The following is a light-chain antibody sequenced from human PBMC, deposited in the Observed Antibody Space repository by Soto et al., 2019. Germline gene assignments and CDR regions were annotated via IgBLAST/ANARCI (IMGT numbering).Light chain of an antibody. V-gene: IGKV3-15*01. CDR2: GSS. Sequence: EIVLTQSPATLSVSPGERATLSCRATETIITNLACFQRKPGQPPRLLIYGSSTRATGVPDRFSGSGSGTEFTLIISSLQSEDVALYYCQQYSNWPPAITFGQGTRLEIK. J-gene: IGKJ5*01. CDR1: ETIITN. CDR3: QQYSNWPPAIT.